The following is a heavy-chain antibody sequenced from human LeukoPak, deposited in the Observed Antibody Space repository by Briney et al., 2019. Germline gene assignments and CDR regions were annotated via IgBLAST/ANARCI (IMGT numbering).Heavy chain of an antibody. D-gene: IGHD2-15*01. CDR1: GFTFSSYS. Sequence: GGSLRLSCAASGFTFSSYSMNWVRQAPGKGLEWVSSISGSSSYIYYADSVKGRFTISRHNAKNSLYLQMNSLRAEDTAVYYCARDQGRYCSGGSCFLFDNWGQGTLVTVSS. V-gene: IGHV3-21*01. CDR3: ARDQGRYCSGGSCFLFDN. J-gene: IGHJ4*02. CDR2: ISGSSSYI.